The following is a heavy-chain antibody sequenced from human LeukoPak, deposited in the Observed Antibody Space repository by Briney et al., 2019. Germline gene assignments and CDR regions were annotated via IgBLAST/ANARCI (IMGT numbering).Heavy chain of an antibody. J-gene: IGHJ6*02. CDR3: ARGQYYDILTGYYTDYYYYYGMDV. CDR1: GFTFSSYA. D-gene: IGHD3-9*01. Sequence: GGSLRLSCAASGFTFSSYAMSWVRQAPGKGLEWVSAISGSGGSTYYADSVKGRFTISRDNSKNTLYLQMNSLRAEDTAVYYCARGQYYDILTGYYTDYYYYYGMDVWGQGTTVTVSS. V-gene: IGHV3-23*01. CDR2: ISGSGGST.